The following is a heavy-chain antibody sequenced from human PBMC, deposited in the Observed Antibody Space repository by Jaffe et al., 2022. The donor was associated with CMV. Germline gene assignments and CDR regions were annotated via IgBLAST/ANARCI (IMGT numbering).Heavy chain of an antibody. D-gene: IGHD6-6*01. CDR1: GYTFTGYY. CDR2: INPNSGGT. CDR3: ARGTLPYTKGWRSFSMDV. J-gene: IGHJ6*02. V-gene: IGHV1-2*02. Sequence: QVQLVQSGAEVKKPGASVKVSCKASGYTFTGYYMHWVRQAPGQGLEWMGWINPNSGGTNYAQKFQGRVTMTRDTSISTAYMELSRLRSDDTAVYYCARGTLPYTKGWRSFSMDVWGQGTTVTVSS.